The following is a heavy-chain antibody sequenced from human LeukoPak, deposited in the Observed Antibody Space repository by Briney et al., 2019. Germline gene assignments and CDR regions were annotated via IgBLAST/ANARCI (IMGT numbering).Heavy chain of an antibody. J-gene: IGHJ4*02. CDR3: AVAGIAVAGIGY. D-gene: IGHD6-19*01. CDR1: GYTFTGYY. V-gene: IGHV1-2*02. Sequence: ASVKVSCKASGYTFTGYYMHWVRQAPGQGLEWMGWINPNSGGINYAQKFQGRVTMTRDTSISTAYMELSRLRSDDTAVYYCAVAGIAVAGIGYWGQGTLVTVSS. CDR2: INPNSGGI.